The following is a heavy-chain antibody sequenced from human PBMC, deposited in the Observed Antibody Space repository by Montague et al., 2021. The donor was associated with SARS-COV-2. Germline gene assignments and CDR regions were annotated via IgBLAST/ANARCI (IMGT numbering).Heavy chain of an antibody. CDR2: IYHTGST. J-gene: IGHJ6*03. Sequence: SETLSLTCAVYGESFSGHYWTWIRQPPGKGLEWIGEIYHTGSTNYNPSLKSRVTISVDTSKNQFSLKLRSVTAADTAVYYCARGRIELSMIVVVMTGASYYMDVWGKGPRSPSP. CDR1: GESFSGHY. V-gene: IGHV4-34*01. CDR3: ARGRIELSMIVVVMTGASYYMDV. D-gene: IGHD3-22*01.